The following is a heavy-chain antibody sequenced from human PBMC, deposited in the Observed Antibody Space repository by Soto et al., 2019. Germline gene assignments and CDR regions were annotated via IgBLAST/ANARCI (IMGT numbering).Heavy chain of an antibody. D-gene: IGHD3-16*02. Sequence: QVQLVESGGGVVQPGRTLRLSCAASGFTFSRYAMHWIPQALGKVVEWVAVISYDGSDKYYADSVKGRFTISRDNSKNTLNLQMNSLRADDTAVYYCAKALGELSPESYDYWGQGTLITVYS. CDR3: AKALGELSPESYDY. J-gene: IGHJ4*02. CDR1: GFTFSRYA. V-gene: IGHV3-30*18. CDR2: ISYDGSDK.